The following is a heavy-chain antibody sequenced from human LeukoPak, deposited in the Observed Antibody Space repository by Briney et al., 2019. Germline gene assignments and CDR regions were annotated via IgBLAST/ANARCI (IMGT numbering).Heavy chain of an antibody. Sequence: KTSETLSLTCGVSGGSISSSNWWSWVRQPPGKGLEWIGEMYHSGSTNYNPSLKSRVSTSVDKSKNQFSLKVSSVTAADTAVYYCARRRGLRYYYYGMDVWGQGTTVTVSS. CDR1: GGSISSSNW. V-gene: IGHV4-4*02. CDR2: MYHSGST. J-gene: IGHJ6*02. CDR3: ARRRGLRYYYYGMDV. D-gene: IGHD5-12*01.